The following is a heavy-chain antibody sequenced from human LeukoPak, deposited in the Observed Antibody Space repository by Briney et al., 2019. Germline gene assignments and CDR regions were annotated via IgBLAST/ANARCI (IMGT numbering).Heavy chain of an antibody. CDR3: ARGQIVVVPAANSHWFDP. J-gene: IGHJ5*02. CDR1: GYTFTSYY. D-gene: IGHD2-2*01. CDR2: INPSGGST. Sequence: ASVKVSCKASGYTFTSYYMHWVRQAPGQGLEWMGIINPSGGSTSYAQKFQGRVTMTRDMSTSTVYMELSSLRSEDTAVYYCARGQIVVVPAANSHWFDPWGHGTLVTVSS. V-gene: IGHV1-46*01.